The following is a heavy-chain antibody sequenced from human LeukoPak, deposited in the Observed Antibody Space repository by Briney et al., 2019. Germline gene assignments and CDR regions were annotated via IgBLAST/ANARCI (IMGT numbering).Heavy chain of an antibody. CDR1: GFTFGHYA. D-gene: IGHD5-12*01. CDR3: ASAYLGYSGYGLDY. V-gene: IGHV3-21*01. J-gene: IGHJ4*02. Sequence: GGSLRLSCTGSGFTFGHYALAWVRQAPGKGLEWVSSISSSSSYIYYADSVKGRFTISRDNAKNSLYLQMNSLRAEDTAVYYCASAYLGYSGYGLDYWGQGTLVTVSS. CDR2: ISSSSSYI.